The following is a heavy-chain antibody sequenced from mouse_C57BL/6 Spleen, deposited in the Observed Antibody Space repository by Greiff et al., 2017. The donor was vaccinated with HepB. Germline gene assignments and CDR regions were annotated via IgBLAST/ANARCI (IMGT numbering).Heavy chain of an antibody. J-gene: IGHJ2*01. D-gene: IGHD2-3*01. V-gene: IGHV6-3*01. Sequence: EVKVVESGGGLVQPGGSMKLSCVASGFTFSNYWMNWVRQSPEKGLEWVAQIRLKSDNYATHYAESVKGRFTISRDDSKSSVYLQMNNLRAEDTGIYYCLYLMGGFDYWGQGTTLTVSS. CDR1: GFTFSNYW. CDR3: LYLMGGFDY. CDR2: IRLKSDNYAT.